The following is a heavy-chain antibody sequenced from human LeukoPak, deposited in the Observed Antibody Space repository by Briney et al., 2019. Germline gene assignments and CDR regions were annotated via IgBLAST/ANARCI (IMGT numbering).Heavy chain of an antibody. CDR1: GYSFTSYW. Sequence: PGESLKISCKGSGYSFTSYWIGWVRQMPGKGLEWMGIIYPGDSDTRYSPSFQGQATISADKSISTAYLQWSSLKASDTAMYYCATLGDFWSGLYYFDYWGQGTLVTVSS. J-gene: IGHJ4*02. CDR2: IYPGDSDT. V-gene: IGHV5-51*01. D-gene: IGHD3-3*01. CDR3: ATLGDFWSGLYYFDY.